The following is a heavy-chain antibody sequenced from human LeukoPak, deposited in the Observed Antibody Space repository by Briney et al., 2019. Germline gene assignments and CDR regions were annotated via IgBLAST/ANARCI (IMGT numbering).Heavy chain of an antibody. CDR2: ISGSGGST. Sequence: PGGSLRLSCAASGFTFSSYAMSWVRQAPGKGLEWVSAISGSGGSTYYADSVKGRFTSSRDNSKNTLYLQMDSLRAEDTAIYYCANEYSKGDVWGQGTTVTVSS. V-gene: IGHV3-23*01. CDR3: ANEYSKGDV. D-gene: IGHD4-11*01. CDR1: GFTFSSYA. J-gene: IGHJ3*01.